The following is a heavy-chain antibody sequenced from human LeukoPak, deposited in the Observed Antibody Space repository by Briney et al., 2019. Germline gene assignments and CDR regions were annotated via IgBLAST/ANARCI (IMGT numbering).Heavy chain of an antibody. CDR1: GGSISSYY. D-gene: IGHD6-19*01. V-gene: IGHV4-59*01. Sequence: SETLSLTCTVSGGSISSYYRSWIRQPPGKGLEWIGYIYYSGSTNYNPSLKSRVTISVDTSKNQFSLKLSSVTAADTAVYYCARGVNSGWSWGKNYYYYGMDVWGQGTTVTVSS. J-gene: IGHJ6*02. CDR3: ARGVNSGWSWGKNYYYYGMDV. CDR2: IYYSGST.